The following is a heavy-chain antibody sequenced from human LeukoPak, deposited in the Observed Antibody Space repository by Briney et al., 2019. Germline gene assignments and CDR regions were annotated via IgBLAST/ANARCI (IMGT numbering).Heavy chain of an antibody. CDR3: AKDWKHCSSTSCRDYYYYYYMDV. J-gene: IGHJ6*03. CDR2: IQYDGSNK. Sequence: GGSLRLSCAASGFTFSSYGMHWVRQAPGKGLEWVAFIQYDGSNKYYADSVKGRFTISRDNSKNTLYLQMNSLRAEDTAVYYCAKDWKHCSSTSCRDYYYYYYMDVWGKGTTVTVSS. CDR1: GFTFSSYG. D-gene: IGHD2-2*01. V-gene: IGHV3-30*02.